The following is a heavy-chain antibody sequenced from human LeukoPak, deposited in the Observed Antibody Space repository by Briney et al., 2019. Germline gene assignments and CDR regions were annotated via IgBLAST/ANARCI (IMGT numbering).Heavy chain of an antibody. Sequence: ASVKVSCKASGYAFTGYYIHWVRQAPGQGLEWMGRINPNSGGTNYAQKFQGRVTMTRDTSISTAYMELSRLTSDDTAVYYCAREPMVRDFNWFDPWGQGTLVTVS. J-gene: IGHJ5*02. D-gene: IGHD3-10*01. V-gene: IGHV1-2*06. CDR2: INPNSGGT. CDR1: GYAFTGYY. CDR3: AREPMVRDFNWFDP.